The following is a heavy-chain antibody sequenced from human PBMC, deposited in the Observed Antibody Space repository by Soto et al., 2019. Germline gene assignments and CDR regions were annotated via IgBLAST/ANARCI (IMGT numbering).Heavy chain of an antibody. CDR2: IYYSGIT. D-gene: IGHD1-1*01. CDR3: ARPLTPLRGTDAFDI. J-gene: IGHJ3*02. V-gene: IGHV4-30-4*01. Sequence: PSETLSLTCTVSGGSISSGDYYWSWIRQPPGKGLEWIGVIYYSGITYYNPSLESRVIISVDTSKNQFSLKLSSVAAADTAVYYCARPLTPLRGTDAFDIWGPGTMVTVSS. CDR1: GGSISSGDYY.